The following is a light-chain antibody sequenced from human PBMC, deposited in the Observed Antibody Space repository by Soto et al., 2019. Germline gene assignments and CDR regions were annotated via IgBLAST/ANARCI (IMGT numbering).Light chain of an antibody. Sequence: QPVLTQPRSVSGSPGQSVTISCTGTVSDIGAYTFVSWYQQHPGKAPKLIIYDVTARPSGVPDRFSGSKSGTTASLTISGLQDEDEAHYYCCSYAGTHTFFGGGTQLTVL. CDR1: VSDIGAYTF. V-gene: IGLV2-11*01. J-gene: IGLJ2*01. CDR2: DVT. CDR3: CSYAGTHTF.